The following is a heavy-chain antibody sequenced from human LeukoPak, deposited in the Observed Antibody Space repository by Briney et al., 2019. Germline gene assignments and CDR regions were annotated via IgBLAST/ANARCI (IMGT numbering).Heavy chain of an antibody. Sequence: SETLSLTCTVSGGSISSYYWSWIRQPPGKGLEWIGYIYYSGSTNYNPSLKSRDTISVDTSKNQFSLKLSSVTAADTAVYYCARASTGSNYYYYYMDVWGKGTTVTVSS. CDR2: IYYSGST. CDR3: ARASTGSNYYYYYMDV. CDR1: GGSISSYY. J-gene: IGHJ6*03. V-gene: IGHV4-59*01. D-gene: IGHD2-15*01.